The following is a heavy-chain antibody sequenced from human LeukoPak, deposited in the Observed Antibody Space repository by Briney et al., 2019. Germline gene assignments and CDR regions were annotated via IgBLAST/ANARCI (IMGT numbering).Heavy chain of an antibody. V-gene: IGHV3-9*01. CDR3: AKDQSYYYDTSGYFLN. Sequence: PGRSLRLSCAASGFTFDDYAMHWVRQAPGKGLEWVSSISWNSGSMGYADSVKGRFTISRDNAKNSLYLQMNSLRAEDTALYYCAKDQSYYYDTSGYFLNWGQGTPVTVSS. D-gene: IGHD3-22*01. CDR2: ISWNSGSM. J-gene: IGHJ4*02. CDR1: GFTFDDYA.